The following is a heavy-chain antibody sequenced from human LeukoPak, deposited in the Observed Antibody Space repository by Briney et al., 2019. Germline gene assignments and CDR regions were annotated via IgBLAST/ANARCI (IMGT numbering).Heavy chain of an antibody. CDR3: AKDEATSGGGLAS. J-gene: IGHJ4*02. Sequence: GGSLTLSCPGSGFTLSGTHMSWVRQAPGKGLEWVSAMYTGGTTYYPDSVAGRFTVSRDNSKNTLYLHMNSLRVEDTAVYYCAKDEATSGGGLASWGQGTLVSVSS. V-gene: IGHV3-53*01. D-gene: IGHD3-16*01. CDR1: GFTLSGTH. CDR2: MYTGGTT.